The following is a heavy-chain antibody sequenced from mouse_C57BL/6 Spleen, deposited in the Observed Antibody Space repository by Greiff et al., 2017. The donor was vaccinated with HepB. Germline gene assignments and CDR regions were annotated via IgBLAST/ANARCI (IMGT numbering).Heavy chain of an antibody. Sequence: QVQLQQSGAELVRPGASVTLSCKASGYTFTDYEMHWVKQTPVHGLEWIGAIDPETGGTAYNQKFKGKAILTADKSSSTAYMELHSLTSEDSAVYYWTRQAYYDYDYWGQGTTLTVSS. V-gene: IGHV1-15*01. CDR3: TRQAYYDYDY. CDR1: GYTFTDYE. CDR2: IDPETGGT. D-gene: IGHD2-4*01. J-gene: IGHJ2*01.